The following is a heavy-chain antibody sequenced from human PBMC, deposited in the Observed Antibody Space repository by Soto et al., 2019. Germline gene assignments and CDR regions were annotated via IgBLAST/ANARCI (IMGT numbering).Heavy chain of an antibody. D-gene: IGHD3-22*01. V-gene: IGHV1-46*03. CDR1: GYTFTSYY. CDR2: INPSGGST. CDR3: ARDRRYFYDSSAYYDPCDI. J-gene: IGHJ3*02. Sequence: QVQLVQSGAEVKKPGASVKVSCKASGYTFTSYYMHCVRQAPGQGLEWMGIINPSGGSTSYAQKFQGRVTMTRDTLTSTFYMELSSLRSEETAVYYCARDRRYFYDSSAYYDPCDIWGQGTMVTVSS.